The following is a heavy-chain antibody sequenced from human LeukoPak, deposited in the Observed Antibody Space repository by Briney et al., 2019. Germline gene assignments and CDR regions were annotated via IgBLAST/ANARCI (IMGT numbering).Heavy chain of an antibody. Sequence: GASVKVSCKASGCTFTSYYMHWVRQAPGQGLEWMGIINPSGGSTSYAQKFQGRVTMTRDTSTSTVYMELSSLRSEDTAVYYCARAQLWLGWFDPWGQGTLVTVSS. CDR2: INPSGGST. V-gene: IGHV1-46*01. J-gene: IGHJ5*02. CDR3: ARAQLWLGWFDP. CDR1: GCTFTSYY. D-gene: IGHD5-18*01.